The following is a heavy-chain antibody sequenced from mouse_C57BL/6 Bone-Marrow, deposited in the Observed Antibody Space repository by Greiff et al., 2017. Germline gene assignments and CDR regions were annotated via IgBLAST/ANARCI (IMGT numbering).Heavy chain of an antibody. CDR2: ISNLAYSI. Sequence: EVQLQQSGGGLVQPGGSLKLSCAASGFTFSDYGMAWVRQAPRKGPEWVAFISNLAYSIYYADTVTGRFTISRENAKNTLHLEMSSLRSEDTAMYYCARRWDYDDYYAMDYWGQGTSVTVSS. V-gene: IGHV5-15*01. J-gene: IGHJ4*01. CDR3: ARRWDYDDYYAMDY. CDR1: GFTFSDYG. D-gene: IGHD2-4*01.